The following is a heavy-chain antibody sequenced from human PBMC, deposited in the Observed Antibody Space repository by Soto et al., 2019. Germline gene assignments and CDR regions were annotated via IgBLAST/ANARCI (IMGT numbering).Heavy chain of an antibody. CDR3: ARSHSYSSSWGPPGGFDP. J-gene: IGHJ5*02. D-gene: IGHD6-13*01. Sequence: GGSLRLSCAASGFTFSSYAMHWVRQAPGKGLEWVAVISYDGSNKYYADSVKGRFTTSRDNSKNTLYLQMNSLRAEDTAGYYCARSHSYSSSWGPPGGFDPWGQGTLVTVSS. CDR1: GFTFSSYA. V-gene: IGHV3-30*04. CDR2: ISYDGSNK.